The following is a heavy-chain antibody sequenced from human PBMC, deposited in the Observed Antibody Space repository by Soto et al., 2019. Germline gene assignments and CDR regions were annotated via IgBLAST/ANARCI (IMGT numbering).Heavy chain of an antibody. Sequence: EVQLVESGGGLVQPGGSLRLSCAASGFSFSSYWMHWVRQAPGKGLVWVSRVSSDGSSTRYADSVKGRFTISRDNAENTLYLHMDSLRAEDSALYYCAREMGGYDSGALYGMDVWGQGTTVTVSS. CDR2: VSSDGSST. J-gene: IGHJ6*02. CDR3: AREMGGYDSGALYGMDV. CDR1: GFSFSSYW. V-gene: IGHV3-74*01. D-gene: IGHD3-22*01.